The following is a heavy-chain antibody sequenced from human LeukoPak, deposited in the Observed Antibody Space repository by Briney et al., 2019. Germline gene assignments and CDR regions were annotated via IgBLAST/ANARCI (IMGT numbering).Heavy chain of an antibody. CDR2: INPNSGGT. CDR1: GYTFIAYY. J-gene: IGHJ5*02. CDR3: ARAAVTTGSTETFDP. Sequence: ASVKVSCKASGYTFIAYYMHWVRQAPGRGLEWMGWINPNSGGTNYAQKFQGRVSLTRGTSINTAYMELSSLRSDDTAVYYCARAAVTTGSTETFDPWGQGTLVTVSS. V-gene: IGHV1-2*02. D-gene: IGHD1-1*01.